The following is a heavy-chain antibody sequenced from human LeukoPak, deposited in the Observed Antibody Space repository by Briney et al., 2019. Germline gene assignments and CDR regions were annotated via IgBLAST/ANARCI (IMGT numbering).Heavy chain of an antibody. CDR1: GYSISSGYY. CDR3: VRDGSGGSDDAFDI. D-gene: IGHD3-10*01. V-gene: IGHV4-38-2*02. Sequence: PSETLSLTCTVSGYSISSGYYWGWIRQPPGKGLEWIGSIYQSGSTYYNPSLKSRVAISVDTSKNQFSLKLSSVTAADTAVYYCVRDGSGGSDDAFDIWGQGTMVTVSS. J-gene: IGHJ3*02. CDR2: IYQSGST.